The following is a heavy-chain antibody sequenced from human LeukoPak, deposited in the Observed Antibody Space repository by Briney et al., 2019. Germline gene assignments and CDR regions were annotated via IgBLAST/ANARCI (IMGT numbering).Heavy chain of an antibody. CDR3: ARGRLRYFDWLLSPDFDY. CDR1: GRAFSGYY. CDR2: INHSGST. J-gene: IGHJ4*02. V-gene: IGHV4-34*01. D-gene: IGHD3-9*01. Sequence: GSLRLSCAVYGRAFSGYYWSWIRQPPGKGLEWIGEINHSGSTNYNPSLKSRVTISVDTSKNQFSLKLSSVTAADTAVYYCARGRLRYFDWLLSPDFDYWGQGTLVTVSS.